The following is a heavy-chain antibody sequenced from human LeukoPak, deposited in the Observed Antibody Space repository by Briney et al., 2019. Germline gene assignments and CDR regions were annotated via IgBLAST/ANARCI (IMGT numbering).Heavy chain of an antibody. V-gene: IGHV4-4*02. CDR1: ADSISSSKW. Sequence: SGTLSLTCAVSADSISSSKWWSWVRQAPGKGLEWIGEIHHGGSSNYNPSLKSRVTISIDKSKNQFSLKMSSVTAADTAVYYCARIAYDFWSGYYPSYNWFDPWGQGTLVTVSS. D-gene: IGHD3-3*01. CDR3: ARIAYDFWSGYYPSYNWFDP. CDR2: IHHGGSS. J-gene: IGHJ5*02.